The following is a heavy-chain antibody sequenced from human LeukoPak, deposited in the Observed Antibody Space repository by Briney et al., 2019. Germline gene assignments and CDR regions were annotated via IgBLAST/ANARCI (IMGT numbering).Heavy chain of an antibody. D-gene: IGHD3-22*01. CDR2: INHSGST. Sequence: SETLSLTCAVYGGSFSGYYWSWIRQPPGKRLEWIGEINHSGSTNYNPSLKSRVTISVDTSKNQFSLKLSPVIAADTAVYYCARVNSYDSSGYLDLRPYFDYWGQGTLVTVSS. CDR1: GGSFSGYY. J-gene: IGHJ4*02. CDR3: ARVNSYDSSGYLDLRPYFDY. V-gene: IGHV4-34*01.